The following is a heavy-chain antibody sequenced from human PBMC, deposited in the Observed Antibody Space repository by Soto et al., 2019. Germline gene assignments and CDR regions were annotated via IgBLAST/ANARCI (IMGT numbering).Heavy chain of an antibody. Sequence: PGESLKISCKGSGYSFTSYWNGWVRQIPGKGLERMGIIYPGDSDTRYSPSFQGQVTISADKSISTAYLQWSSLKASDTAMYYCARQDVRHIVVVTAIYDAFDIWGQGTMVTVSS. CDR2: IYPGDSDT. J-gene: IGHJ3*02. D-gene: IGHD2-21*02. CDR3: ARQDVRHIVVVTAIYDAFDI. V-gene: IGHV5-51*01. CDR1: GYSFTSYW.